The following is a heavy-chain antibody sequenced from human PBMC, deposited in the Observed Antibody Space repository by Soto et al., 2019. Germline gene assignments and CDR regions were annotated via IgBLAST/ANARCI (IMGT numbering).Heavy chain of an antibody. CDR3: ARDTGSYYLLDY. V-gene: IGHV3-23*01. CDR2: ISSSGGST. D-gene: IGHD1-26*01. CDR1: GFTFSSYA. Sequence: PGGSLRLSCAASGFTFSSYAMSWVRQAPGKGMEWVAAISSSGGSTYYADSVKGRFTISRDNAKNSLYLQVNSLRAEDTAVHYCARDTGSYYLLDYWGQGALVTVSS. J-gene: IGHJ4*02.